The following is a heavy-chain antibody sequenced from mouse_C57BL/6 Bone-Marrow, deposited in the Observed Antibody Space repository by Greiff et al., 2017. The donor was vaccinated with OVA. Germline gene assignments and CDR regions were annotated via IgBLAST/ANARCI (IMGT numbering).Heavy chain of an antibody. Sequence: QVQLQQPGAELVRPGTSVKLSCKASGYTFTSYWMHWVQQRPGQGLEWIGVIDPSDSYTNYNQKFKGKATLTVDTSSSTAYMQLSSLTSEDSAVYYCAREMVTTRERDYYAMDYWGQGTTVTVAS. CDR3: AREMVTTRERDYYAMDY. CDR1: GYTFTSYW. V-gene: IGHV1-59*01. CDR2: IDPSDSYT. D-gene: IGHD2-2*01. J-gene: IGHJ4*01.